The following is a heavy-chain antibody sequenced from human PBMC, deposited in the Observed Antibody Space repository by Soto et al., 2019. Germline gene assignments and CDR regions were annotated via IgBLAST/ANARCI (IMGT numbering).Heavy chain of an antibody. J-gene: IGHJ6*03. D-gene: IGHD3-3*01. CDR1: GFTFSSYS. CDR2: ISSSSSYI. V-gene: IGHV3-21*01. Sequence: GGSLRLSCAASGFTFSSYSMNWVRQAPGKGLEWVSSISSSSSYIYYADSVKGRFTISRDNAKNLLYLQMNSLRAEDTAVYYCAREGSYDFWSGYYRVSYYYYYMDVWGKGTTVTVSS. CDR3: AREGSYDFWSGYYRVSYYYYYMDV.